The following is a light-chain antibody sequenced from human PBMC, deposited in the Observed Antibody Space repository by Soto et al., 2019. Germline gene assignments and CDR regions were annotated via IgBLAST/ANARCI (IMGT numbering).Light chain of an antibody. J-gene: IGLJ3*02. CDR2: GNN. Sequence: QLVLTQPPSVSGAPGQRVTISCTGSSSNIGAGYDVHWYQQLPGTAPKLLIYGNNNRPSGVPDRFSGSKSGTSASLAITGLQAEDEADYYCHSYDSSLSGWVFGGGTQLTVL. CDR1: SSNIGAGYD. V-gene: IGLV1-40*01. CDR3: HSYDSSLSGWV.